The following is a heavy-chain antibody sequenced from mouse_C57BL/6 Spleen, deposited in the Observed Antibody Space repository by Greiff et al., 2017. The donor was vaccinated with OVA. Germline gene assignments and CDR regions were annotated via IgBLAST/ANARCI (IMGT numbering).Heavy chain of an antibody. CDR3: ARQSATVVADWYFDV. Sequence: QVQLQQPGAELVKPGASVKMSCKASGYTFTSYWITWVKQRPGQGLEWIGDIYPGSGSTNYNEKFKSKATLTVDTSSSTAYMQLSSLTSEDSAVYYCARQSATVVADWYFDVWGTGTTVTVSS. V-gene: IGHV1-55*01. CDR1: GYTFTSYW. D-gene: IGHD1-1*01. J-gene: IGHJ1*03. CDR2: IYPGSGST.